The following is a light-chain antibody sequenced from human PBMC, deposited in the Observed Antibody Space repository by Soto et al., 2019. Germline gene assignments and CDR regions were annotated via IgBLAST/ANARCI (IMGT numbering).Light chain of an antibody. CDR3: QQYETYWT. V-gene: IGKV1-5*03. CDR1: QRISYW. CDR2: KAS. J-gene: IGKJ1*01. Sequence: DIQMTQSPSTLSASVGDRVTITCRASQRISYWLAWYQQKPGKAPKLLIYKASILEDGVPSRFSGSGSATEFSLPISGLQPDDFATYYCQQYETYWTFGQGTKVEMK.